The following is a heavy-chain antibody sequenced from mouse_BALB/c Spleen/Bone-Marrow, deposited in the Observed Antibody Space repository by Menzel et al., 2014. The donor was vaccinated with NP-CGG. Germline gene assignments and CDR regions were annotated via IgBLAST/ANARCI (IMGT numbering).Heavy chain of an antibody. J-gene: IGHJ4*01. CDR2: IDPANGNA. V-gene: IGHV14-3*02. D-gene: IGHD2-12*01. CDR1: GFNIKDTY. CDR3: ANDDHLYAMDY. Sequence: VQLKQSGAELVKPGASVKLSCTASGFNIKDTYMHWVKQRPEQGLEWIGWIDPANGNAKYDPNFQDKATITADTSSNTSYLHLSSLTSEDTAVYYCANDDHLYAMDYWGQGTTITVSS.